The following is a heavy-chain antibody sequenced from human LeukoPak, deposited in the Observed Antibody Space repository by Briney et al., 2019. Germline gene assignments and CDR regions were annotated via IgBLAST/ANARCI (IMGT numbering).Heavy chain of an antibody. J-gene: IGHJ4*02. Sequence: SQTLSLTCSVSGGSVTSGPNYWTWLRRPAGKGLEWIGRIQTSGRVNYNPSLKSRVTVYLDTPKNLVSLKLTSVTAADTAVYYCARDRGNGDYGDYFDSWGQGTQVTVSS. CDR2: IQTSGRV. CDR1: GGSVTSGPNY. V-gene: IGHV4-61*02. CDR3: ARDRGNGDYGDYFDS. D-gene: IGHD4-17*01.